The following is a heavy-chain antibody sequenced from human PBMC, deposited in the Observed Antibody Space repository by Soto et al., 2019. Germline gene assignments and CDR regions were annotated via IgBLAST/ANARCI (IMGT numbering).Heavy chain of an antibody. CDR1: GFTFSNCW. J-gene: IGHJ4*02. CDR2: INSVGSTT. CDR3: ARVGYGSGSYHFDY. V-gene: IGHV3-74*01. Sequence: EVQLVESGGGLVQPGGSLRLSCAASGFTFSNCWMHWVRQAPGKGLVWVSRINSVGSTTSYTDSVKGRFTISRDNAKNTLYLQMNSLRAEDTAVYYCARVGYGSGSYHFDYWGQGTLVTVSS. D-gene: IGHD3-10*01.